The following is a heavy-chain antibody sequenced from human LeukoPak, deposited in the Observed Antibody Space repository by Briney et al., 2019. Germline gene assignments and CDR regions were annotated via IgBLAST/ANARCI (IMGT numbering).Heavy chain of an antibody. Sequence: NLSETLSLTCTVSGGSISSYYWSWIRQPPGKGLEWIGYIYYSGSTTYNPSLKSRVTISVDTSKNQFSLKLNSVTAADTAVYYCVRGIAARPDSWFDPWGQGTLVTVSS. V-gene: IGHV4-59*01. D-gene: IGHD6-6*01. J-gene: IGHJ5*02. CDR3: VRGIAARPDSWFDP. CDR2: IYYSGST. CDR1: GGSISSYY.